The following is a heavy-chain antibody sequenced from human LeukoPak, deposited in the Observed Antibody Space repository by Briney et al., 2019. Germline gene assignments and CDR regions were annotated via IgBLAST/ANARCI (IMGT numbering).Heavy chain of an antibody. V-gene: IGHV3-11*01. Sequence: GGSLRLSCAASGFTFSDFYMSWIRQAPGKGLEWVSLISSSQRAINYGDAVKGRFTTSRDNAKNSLFLQMNSLRAEDTAIYYCAGRVSDSYLLYWGQGILVTVSA. CDR2: ISSSQRAI. CDR3: AGRVSDSYLLY. J-gene: IGHJ4*02. D-gene: IGHD2-15*01. CDR1: GFTFSDFY.